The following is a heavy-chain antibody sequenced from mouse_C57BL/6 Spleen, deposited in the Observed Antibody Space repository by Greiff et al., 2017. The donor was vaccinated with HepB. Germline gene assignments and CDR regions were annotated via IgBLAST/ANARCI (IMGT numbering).Heavy chain of an antibody. CDR1: GYTFTSYW. CDR3: SREGVYSNWWYFDV. V-gene: IGHV1-52*01. Sequence: QVQLQQPGAELVRPGYSVKLSCKDSGYTFTSYWMHWVKQRPIQGLEWIGNIDPSDSETHYNQKFKDKATLTVDKSTSTAYMQLSSLTSEDSAVYYCSREGVYSNWWYFDVWGTGTTVTVSS. J-gene: IGHJ1*03. D-gene: IGHD2-5*01. CDR2: IDPSDSET.